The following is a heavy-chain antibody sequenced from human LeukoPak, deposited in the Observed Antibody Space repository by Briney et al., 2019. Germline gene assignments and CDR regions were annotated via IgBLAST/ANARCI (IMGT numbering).Heavy chain of an antibody. CDR3: ARRYGGAAAGTISL. D-gene: IGHD6-13*01. Sequence: PSETLSLTCAVYGGSFSGYYWSWIRQPPGRGLEWIGEINHSGSTNYNPSLKSRVTISVDTSKNQFSLKLSSVTAADTAVYYCARRYGGAAAGTISLWGQGTLVTVSS. J-gene: IGHJ4*02. CDR2: INHSGST. V-gene: IGHV4-34*01. CDR1: GGSFSGYY.